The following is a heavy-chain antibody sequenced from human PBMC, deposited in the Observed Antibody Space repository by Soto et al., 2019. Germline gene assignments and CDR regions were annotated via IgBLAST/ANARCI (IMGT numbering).Heavy chain of an antibody. CDR3: ARGMYYCDTGGWAY. Sequence: EVQLVESGGGLVQPGGSLRLSCAASGFTFSSYSMNWVRQAPGKGLEWVSYISSSSSTIYYADSVKGRFTIPRDNAKDSLYLQMNSLRDEDTAVYYCARGMYYCDTGGWAYWGQGTLVTVSS. D-gene: IGHD3-22*01. J-gene: IGHJ4*02. V-gene: IGHV3-48*02. CDR2: ISSSSSTI. CDR1: GFTFSSYS.